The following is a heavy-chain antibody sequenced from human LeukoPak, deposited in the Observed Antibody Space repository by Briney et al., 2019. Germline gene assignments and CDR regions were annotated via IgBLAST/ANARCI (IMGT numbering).Heavy chain of an antibody. CDR3: ARRSSSSWTPDY. J-gene: IGHJ4*02. V-gene: IGHV5-51*01. D-gene: IGHD6-13*01. CDR1: GYSFTSYW. CDR2: IYPGDSDT. Sequence: GESLRISCKASGYSFTSYWIGWVRQMPGKGLEWMGIIYPGDSDTRYSPSFQGQVTISADKAINTAYLQLSSLKASDTAMYYCARRSSSSWTPDYWGQGTLVTVSS.